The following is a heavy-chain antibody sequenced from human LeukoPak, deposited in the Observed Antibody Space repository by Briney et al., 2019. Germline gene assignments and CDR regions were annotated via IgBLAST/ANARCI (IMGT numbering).Heavy chain of an antibody. CDR2: LNPNGGDT. V-gene: IGHV1-2*02. J-gene: IGHJ4*02. CDR1: GYTFTGYH. CDR3: ARGPNTAFDY. Sequence: ASVKVSCKASGYTFTGYHLHWVRQAPGQGLEWMGWLNPNGGDTNYAQKFQGRVTLTGDTSISAAYMDLGRLTSDDTAVYYCARGPNTAFDYWGQGTLVTVSS.